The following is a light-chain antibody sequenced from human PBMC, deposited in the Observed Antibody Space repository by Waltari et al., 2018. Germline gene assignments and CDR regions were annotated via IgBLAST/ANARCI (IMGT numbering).Light chain of an antibody. CDR1: SSNIGAGHA. CDR2: GNN. J-gene: IGLJ2*01. V-gene: IGLV1-40*01. CDR3: QSYDSSLSGYVV. Sequence: QSVLTQPPSVSGAPGQRVTISCTGSSSNIGAGHAVHWYQQVPGRAPKLLVYGNNNRPSGVPDRFSGSKSGTSASLAIIGLQAEDEGDYYCQSYDSSLSGYVVFGGGTKLTVL.